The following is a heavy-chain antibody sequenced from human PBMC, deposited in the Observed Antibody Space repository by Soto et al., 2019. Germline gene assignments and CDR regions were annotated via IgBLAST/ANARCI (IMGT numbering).Heavy chain of an antibody. CDR2: INHSGST. J-gene: IGHJ3*02. V-gene: IGHV4-34*01. CDR3: ARVPLNIDPGYAFDI. Sequence: SETLSLTCAVYGGSFSGYYWSWIRQPPGKGLEWIGEINHSGSTNYNPSLKSRVTISVDTSKNQFSLKLSSVTAADTAVYYCARVPLNIDPGYAFDIWSQGTMVTVSS. D-gene: IGHD5-12*01. CDR1: GGSFSGYY.